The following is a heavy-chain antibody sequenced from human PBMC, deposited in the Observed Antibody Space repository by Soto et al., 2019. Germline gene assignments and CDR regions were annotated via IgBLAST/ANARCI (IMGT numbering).Heavy chain of an antibody. CDR3: ARIKXGLDYYSGMDV. V-gene: IGHV1-2*02. Sequence: QVQLVQSGAEVRKSGASVKVSCKASGYTFSDYFIQWLRQAPGQGLEWVAWINPKTAATNYAKKFQDRVTVTSDTSFSTAYLELTRLRPDDTXLXYXARIKXGLDYYSGMDVWGQGTAVSVSS. J-gene: IGHJ6*02. CDR1: GYTFSDYF. CDR2: INPKTAAT.